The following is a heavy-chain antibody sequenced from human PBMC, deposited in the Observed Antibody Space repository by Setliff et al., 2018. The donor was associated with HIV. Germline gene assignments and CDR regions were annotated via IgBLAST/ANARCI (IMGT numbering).Heavy chain of an antibody. Sequence: ASVKVSCKASGYTFTNYGISWVRQAPGQGLEWLGWISAYNGNTNYAQKIQGRVTMTTDTSTSTAYMELRSLSSDDTAVYYCASGAFIGYGWSYFGMDVWGQGTTVTVSS. V-gene: IGHV1-18*01. D-gene: IGHD3-22*01. CDR1: GYTFTNYG. CDR3: ASGAFIGYGWSYFGMDV. J-gene: IGHJ6*02. CDR2: ISAYNGNT.